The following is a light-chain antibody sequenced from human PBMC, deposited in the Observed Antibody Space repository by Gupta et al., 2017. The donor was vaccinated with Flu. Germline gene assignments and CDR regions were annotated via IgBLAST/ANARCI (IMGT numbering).Light chain of an antibody. Sequence: QSALTQPPSASGSPRQSVTISCTGTSSDVGGYNYVSWYQQHPGKAPKLMIYEVSKRPSGVPARFSVPKSGNTASLTFSGLMAEEEADYYCGSDAGSNNLVFGGGTKLTVL. CDR3: GSDAGSNNLV. CDR1: SSDVGGYNY. CDR2: EVS. V-gene: IGLV2-8*01. J-gene: IGLJ3*02.